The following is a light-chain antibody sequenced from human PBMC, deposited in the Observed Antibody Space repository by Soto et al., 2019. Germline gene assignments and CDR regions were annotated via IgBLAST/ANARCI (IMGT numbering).Light chain of an antibody. CDR3: SSYTSSTTGV. CDR1: SSDVGGYNY. CDR2: EVS. Sequence: QSALTQPASVSGSPGQSITISCTGTSSDVGGYNYVAWYQQHPGKAPKLLIYEVSNRPLGVSNRFSGSKSGNTASLTISGLQAGDEADYYCSSYTSSTTGVFGGGTKLTVL. V-gene: IGLV2-14*01. J-gene: IGLJ3*02.